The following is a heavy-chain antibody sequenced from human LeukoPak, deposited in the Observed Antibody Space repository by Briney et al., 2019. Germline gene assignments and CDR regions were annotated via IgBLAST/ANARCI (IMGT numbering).Heavy chain of an antibody. CDR1: GFTFSSYS. CDR3: ARIQSAYSYGYDPFDY. J-gene: IGHJ4*02. D-gene: IGHD5-18*01. Sequence: GGSLRLSCAASGFTFSSYSMNWVRQAPGKGLEWVSSISSSSSYIYYADSVKGRFTISRDNAKNSLYLQMNSLRAEDTAMYYCARIQSAYSYGYDPFDYWGQGTLVTVSS. V-gene: IGHV3-21*01. CDR2: ISSSSSYI.